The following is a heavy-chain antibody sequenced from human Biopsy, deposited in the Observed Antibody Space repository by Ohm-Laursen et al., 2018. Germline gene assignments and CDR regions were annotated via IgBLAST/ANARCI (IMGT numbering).Heavy chain of an antibody. J-gene: IGHJ4*02. Sequence: TLSLTCTVSGGSINSYYWSWMRQPAGKGLEWIGRLFTSGTTNYSPSLNNRVTMSVDTSKNLFSLRLTSVTAADTAVYYCVRGGSGSFPFDYWGPGTLVTVSS. D-gene: IGHD3-10*01. CDR1: GGSINSYY. CDR2: LFTSGTT. V-gene: IGHV4-4*07. CDR3: VRGGSGSFPFDY.